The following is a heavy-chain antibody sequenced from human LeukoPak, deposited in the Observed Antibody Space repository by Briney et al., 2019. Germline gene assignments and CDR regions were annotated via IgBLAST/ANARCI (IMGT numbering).Heavy chain of an antibody. CDR1: GGSISSGNYY. D-gene: IGHD5-18*01. J-gene: IGHJ4*02. V-gene: IGHV4-61*01. CDR2: IYSSGST. CDR3: ARQYSYGVNFDY. Sequence: KASETLSLTCTVSGGSISSGNYYWSWIRQPPGKGLEWIGYIYSSGSTKYNPSLESRVTISLDTSKNQFSLKLSSVTAADTALYYCARQYSYGVNFDYWGQGTLVTVSS.